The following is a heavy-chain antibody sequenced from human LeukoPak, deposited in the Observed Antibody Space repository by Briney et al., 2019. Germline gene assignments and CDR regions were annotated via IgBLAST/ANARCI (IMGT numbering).Heavy chain of an antibody. CDR2: ISGSGGST. CDR1: GFTFSSYA. CDR3: GTNKAIHQAFDI. J-gene: IGHJ3*02. D-gene: IGHD1/OR15-1a*01. Sequence: PGGSLRLSCAASGFTFSSYAMSWVRQAPGKGLEWVSAISGSGGSTYYADSVKGRFTISRDNSKNTLYLQMNSLRAEDTAVYYCGTNKAIHQAFDIWGQGTMVTVSS. V-gene: IGHV3-23*01.